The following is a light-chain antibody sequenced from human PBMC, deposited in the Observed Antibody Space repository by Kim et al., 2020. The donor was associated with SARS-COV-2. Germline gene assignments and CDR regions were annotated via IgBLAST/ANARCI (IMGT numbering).Light chain of an antibody. CDR2: PDS. Sequence: VSPGQTASITCSGDKLGDKYACWYQQKPGQSPVLVIYPDSKRPSGIPERFSGSNSGNTATLTISGTQAMDEADYYGQAWDSSTYVVFGGGTQLTVL. CDR3: QAWDSSTYVV. CDR1: KLGDKY. J-gene: IGLJ2*01. V-gene: IGLV3-1*01.